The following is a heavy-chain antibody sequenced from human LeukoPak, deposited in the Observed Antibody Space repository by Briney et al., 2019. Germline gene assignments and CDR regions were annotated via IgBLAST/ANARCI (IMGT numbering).Heavy chain of an antibody. Sequence: SETLSLTCAVYGGSFSGYHWSWIRQPPGKGLEWIGEISHRGSTNYNPSLKSRVTISLDTSKKQFSLRLSSLTAADTAVYYCARWEGPKEVVINAGFDYWGQGTPVTVSS. V-gene: IGHV4-34*01. J-gene: IGHJ4*02. CDR2: ISHRGST. D-gene: IGHD3-22*01. CDR3: ARWEGPKEVVINAGFDY. CDR1: GGSFSGYH.